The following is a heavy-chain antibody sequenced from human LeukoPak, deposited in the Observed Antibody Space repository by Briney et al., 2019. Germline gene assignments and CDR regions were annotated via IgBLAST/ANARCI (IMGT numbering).Heavy chain of an antibody. CDR3: ARGGSYSLAIGY. V-gene: IGHV3-48*01. J-gene: IGHJ4*02. CDR1: GFTFSSYS. Sequence: GGSLRLSCAASGFTFSSYSMNWVRQAPGKGLEWVSSISSSSSTIYYADSVKGRFTISRDNAKNSLYLQMNSLRAEDTAVYFCARGGSYSLAIGYWGQGTLVTVSS. CDR2: ISSSSSTI. D-gene: IGHD1-26*01.